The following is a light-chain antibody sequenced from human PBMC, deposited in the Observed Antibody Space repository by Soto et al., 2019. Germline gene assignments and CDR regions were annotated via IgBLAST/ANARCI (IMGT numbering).Light chain of an antibody. CDR2: GAS. CDR1: QSVSSN. Sequence: EIVMTQSPATPSVSPGERATLSCRASQSVSSNLARYQQKPGQAPRLLIYGASTRATGIPARFSGSGSGTEFTLTISSLQSEDFAVYYCQQYNNWPYTFGQGTKLEIK. V-gene: IGKV3-15*01. CDR3: QQYNNWPYT. J-gene: IGKJ2*01.